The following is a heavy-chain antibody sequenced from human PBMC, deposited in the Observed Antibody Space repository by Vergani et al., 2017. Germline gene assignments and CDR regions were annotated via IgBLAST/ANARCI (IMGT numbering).Heavy chain of an antibody. CDR1: GGSISSGSYY. J-gene: IGHJ4*02. Sequence: QVQLQESGPGLVKPSQTLSLTCTVSGGSISSGSYYWSWIRQPAGKGLEWIGRIYTSGSTNYNPSLKSRVTISVDTSKNLFSLKLSSVTAADTAVYYCARALVDIVATTTIFDYWGQGTLVTVSS. D-gene: IGHD5-12*01. CDR2: IYTSGST. CDR3: ARALVDIVATTTIFDY. V-gene: IGHV4-61*02.